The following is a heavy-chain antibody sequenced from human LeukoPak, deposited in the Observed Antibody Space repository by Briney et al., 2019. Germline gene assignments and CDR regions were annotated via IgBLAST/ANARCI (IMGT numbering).Heavy chain of an antibody. CDR1: GYTFTSYD. J-gene: IGHJ6*03. V-gene: IGHV1-8*03. CDR2: MNPNSGNT. Sequence: ASVKVSCKASGYTFTSYDINWVRQATGQGLEWMGWMNPNSGNTGYAQKFQGGVTITRNTSISTAYMELSSLRSEDTAVYYCARSIAARDYYYYYMDVWGKGTTVTVSS. CDR3: ARSIAARDYYYYYMDV. D-gene: IGHD6-6*01.